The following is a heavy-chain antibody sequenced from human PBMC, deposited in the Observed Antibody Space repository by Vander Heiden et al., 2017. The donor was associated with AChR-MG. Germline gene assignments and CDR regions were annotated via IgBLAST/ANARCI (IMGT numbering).Heavy chain of an antibody. V-gene: IGHV3-30-3*01. CDR1: GFTFSSYA. Sequence: QVQLVESGGGVVQPGRPLRLSCAASGFTFSSYAMHWVRQARGKGLVWVAVISYDGSNKYYADSVKGRLTISRDNSKNTLYLQMNSLRAEDTAVYYCARAVPVVTASPYFDYWGQGTLVTVSS. CDR2: ISYDGSNK. CDR3: ARAVPVVTASPYFDY. J-gene: IGHJ4*02. D-gene: IGHD2-21*02.